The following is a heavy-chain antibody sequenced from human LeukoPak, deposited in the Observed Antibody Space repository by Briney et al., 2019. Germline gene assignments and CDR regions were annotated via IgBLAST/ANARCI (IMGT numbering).Heavy chain of an antibody. V-gene: IGHV3-30*18. Sequence: PGRSLRLSCAASGFTFSSYGMHWVRQAPGKGLEWVAVISHDGSNKYYADSVKGRFTISRDNSKNTLYLQMSSLRAEDTAVYYCAKNPYYYYYGMDVWGQGTTVTVSS. J-gene: IGHJ6*02. CDR1: GFTFSSYG. CDR2: ISHDGSNK. CDR3: AKNPYYYYYGMDV.